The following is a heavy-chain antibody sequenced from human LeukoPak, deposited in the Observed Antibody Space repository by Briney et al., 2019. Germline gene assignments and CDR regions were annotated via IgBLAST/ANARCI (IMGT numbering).Heavy chain of an antibody. CDR2: IHYSGSP. CDR1: GGSISSNIYF. D-gene: IGHD1-1*01. V-gene: IGHV4-39*01. CDR3: ARLKRVGYFDY. Sequence: PSETLSLTCTVSGGSISSNIYFWGWVRQPPGKGLEWIGNIHYSGSPYYNSSLKSRATISVDTSKNQFSLKLFSVTAADTAVYYCARLKRVGYFDYWGQGTLVTVSS. J-gene: IGHJ4*02.